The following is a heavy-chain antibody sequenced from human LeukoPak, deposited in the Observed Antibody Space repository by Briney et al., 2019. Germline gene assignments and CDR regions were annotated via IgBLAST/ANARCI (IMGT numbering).Heavy chain of an antibody. CDR3: ARTRISGSYYIH. CDR1: GGTFSSYA. CDR2: IIPIFGTA. V-gene: IGHV1-69*05. D-gene: IGHD1-26*01. Sequence: SVKVSCKASGGTFSSYAISWVRQAPGQGLEWVGGIIPIFGTANYAQKFQGRVTITTDESTSTAYMELSSLRSEDTAVYYCARTRISGSYYIHWGQGTLVTVSS. J-gene: IGHJ4*02.